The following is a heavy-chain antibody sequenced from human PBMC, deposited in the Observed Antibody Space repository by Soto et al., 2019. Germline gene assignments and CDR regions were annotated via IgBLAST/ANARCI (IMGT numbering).Heavy chain of an antibody. CDR2: ISPKSTYR. CDR1: GFPFSDYY. J-gene: IGHJ4*02. V-gene: IGHV3-11*06. CDR3: VRGGGGGLFEH. Sequence: VGSLRLSCPTSGFPFSDYYMSWIRQAPGKGLEWLSHISPKSTYRNYADSVKGRFTISRDNTKSSLFLQMNSLGVEDTAVYYCVRGGGGGLFEHWGQGVLVTVSS. D-gene: IGHD2-21*01.